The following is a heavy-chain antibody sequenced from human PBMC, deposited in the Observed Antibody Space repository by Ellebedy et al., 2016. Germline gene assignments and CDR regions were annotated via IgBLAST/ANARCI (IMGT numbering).Heavy chain of an antibody. J-gene: IGHJ4*02. CDR2: IIPIPGIA. Sequence: ASVKVSCKASGGTFSSYAISWVRQAPGQGLEWMGRIIPIPGIANYAQKFQGRVTITADKSTSTAYMELSSLRSEDTAVYYCARATGYQYYFDYWGQGTLVTVSS. D-gene: IGHD2-15*01. V-gene: IGHV1-69*04. CDR1: GGTFSSYA. CDR3: ARATGYQYYFDY.